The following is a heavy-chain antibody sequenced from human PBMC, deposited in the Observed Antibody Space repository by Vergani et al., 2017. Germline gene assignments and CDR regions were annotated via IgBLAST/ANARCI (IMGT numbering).Heavy chain of an antibody. CDR1: DGSISNGSYY. CDR3: ARDGGPMIRGLDY. D-gene: IGHD3-10*01. V-gene: IGHV4-61*02. J-gene: IGHJ4*02. CDR2: IYASGST. Sequence: QVQLQESGPGLVKPSQTLSLTCTVSDGSISNGSYYWSWIRQPAGKGLEWIGRIYASGSTNYNPSLKSRFTMSVDTSKNQFSLKLRSVTATDTAVYHCARDGGPMIRGLDYWGQGTLVTVSS.